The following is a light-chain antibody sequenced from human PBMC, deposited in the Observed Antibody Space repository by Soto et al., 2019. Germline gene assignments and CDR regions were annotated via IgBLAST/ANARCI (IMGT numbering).Light chain of an antibody. CDR2: LNSDGSH. Sequence: QPVLTQSPSASASLGASVKLTCTLSSGHSSYAIAWHQQQPEKGPRYLMTLNSDGSHSKGDGIPARFSGSSSGAERYLTISSLQSEDEADYYCQTGGTGMVFGGGTKLTVL. CDR3: QTGGTGMV. J-gene: IGLJ2*01. CDR1: SGHSSYA. V-gene: IGLV4-69*01.